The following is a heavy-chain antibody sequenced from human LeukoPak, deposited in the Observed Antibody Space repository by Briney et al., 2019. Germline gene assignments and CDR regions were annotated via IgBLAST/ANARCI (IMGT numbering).Heavy chain of an antibody. CDR2: IYYSGST. CDR1: GGSITSSGYY. Sequence: PLETLSLTCTVSGGSITSSGYYWGWIRQPPGKGLEWIGSIYYSGSTYYNPSLKSRVTVSVDTSKNQFSLKLSSVTAADTAVYYCARAPLGYCSGSSCYGVDYWGQGTLVTVSS. CDR3: ARAPLGYCSGSSCYGVDY. J-gene: IGHJ4*02. V-gene: IGHV4-39*01. D-gene: IGHD2-15*01.